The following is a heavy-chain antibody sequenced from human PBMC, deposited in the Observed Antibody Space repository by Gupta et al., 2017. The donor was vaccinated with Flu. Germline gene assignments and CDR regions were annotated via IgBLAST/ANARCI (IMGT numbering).Heavy chain of an antibody. V-gene: IGHV6-1*01. CDR1: GDSVSSNSAA. D-gene: IGHD3-22*01. J-gene: IGHJ3*02. CDR2: TYYRSKWYN. Sequence: QVQLQQSGPGLVKPSQTLSLTCAISGDSVSSNSAAWNWIRQSPSRGLEWLGRTYYRSKWYNDYAVSVKSRITINPDTSKNQFSLQLNSVTPEDTAVYYCARERGTNYYDSSGLNDAFDIWGQGTMVTVSS. CDR3: ARERGTNYYDSSGLNDAFDI.